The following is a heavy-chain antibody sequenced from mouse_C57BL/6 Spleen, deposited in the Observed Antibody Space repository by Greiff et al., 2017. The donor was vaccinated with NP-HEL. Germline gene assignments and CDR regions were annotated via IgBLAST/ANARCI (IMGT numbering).Heavy chain of an antibody. V-gene: IGHV1-64*01. J-gene: IGHJ2*01. Sequence: QVQLKQPGAELVKPGASVKLSCKASGYTFTSYWMHWVKQRPGQGLEWIGMIHPNSGSTNYNEKFKSKAKLTVDKSSSTTYMQLSSLTSEDSAVYYCARWEYSNLDYWGQGTTLTVSS. CDR3: ARWEYSNLDY. CDR2: IHPNSGST. D-gene: IGHD2-5*01. CDR1: GYTFTSYW.